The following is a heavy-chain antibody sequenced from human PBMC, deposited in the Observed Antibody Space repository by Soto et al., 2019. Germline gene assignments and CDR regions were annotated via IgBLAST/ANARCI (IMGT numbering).Heavy chain of an antibody. CDR3: ARGDYHDTSGPFSDAFDI. J-gene: IGHJ3*02. Sequence: GGSLRLSCAASGFTFSSCAMGWVRQAPGKGLEWVSDIIDSGASTYYADSVKGRFTISRDNARNSLYLQMNSLRVEDTAVYYCARGDYHDTSGPFSDAFDIWGQGTMVTVSS. D-gene: IGHD3-22*01. CDR2: IIDSGAST. CDR1: GFTFSSCA. V-gene: IGHV3-23*01.